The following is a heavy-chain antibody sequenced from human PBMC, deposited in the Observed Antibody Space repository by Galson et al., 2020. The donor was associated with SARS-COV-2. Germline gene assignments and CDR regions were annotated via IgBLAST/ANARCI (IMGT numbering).Heavy chain of an antibody. CDR1: GFTFSSYW. J-gene: IGHJ3*02. Sequence: GGSLRLSCAASGFTFSSYWMSWVRQAPGKGLEWVANIKQDGSEKYYVDSVKGRFTISRDNAKNSLYLQMNSLRAEDTAVYYCARVAARPQGYYYDSSGDAFDIWGQGTMVTVSS. CDR3: ARVAARPQGYYYDSSGDAFDI. CDR2: IKQDGSEK. D-gene: IGHD3-22*01. V-gene: IGHV3-7*03.